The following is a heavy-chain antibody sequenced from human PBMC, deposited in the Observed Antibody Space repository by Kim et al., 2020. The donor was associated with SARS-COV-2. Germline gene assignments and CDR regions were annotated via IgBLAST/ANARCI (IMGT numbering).Heavy chain of an antibody. CDR3: ARDWHLTAGDVVED. D-gene: IGHD6-13*01. Sequence: GGSLRLSCAASGFTFSTYWMSWVRQAPGKGLEWVANIKQDGSEEYYVDSVKGRFTISRDNAKNSLSLQMNSLRAEDTAVYYCARDWHLTAGDVVEDWGQGTLVTVSS. CDR1: GFTFSTYW. J-gene: IGHJ4*02. V-gene: IGHV3-7*01. CDR2: IKQDGSEE.